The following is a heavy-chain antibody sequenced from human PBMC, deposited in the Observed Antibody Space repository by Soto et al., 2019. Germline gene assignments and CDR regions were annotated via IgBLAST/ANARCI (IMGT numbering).Heavy chain of an antibody. CDR1: GGTFSSYA. CDR3: ARSQGSSTSLEIYYYYYYGMDV. D-gene: IGHD2-2*01. J-gene: IGHJ6*02. Sequence: QVQLVQSGAEVKKPGSSVKFSCKASGGTFSSYAISWVRQAPGQGLEWMGWIIPISGTSNYAQKFQGRVTITADESTSTAYMELSSLRSADTAVYYCARSQGSSTSLEIYYYYYYGMDVWGQGTTVTVSS. CDR2: IIPISGTS. V-gene: IGHV1-69*01.